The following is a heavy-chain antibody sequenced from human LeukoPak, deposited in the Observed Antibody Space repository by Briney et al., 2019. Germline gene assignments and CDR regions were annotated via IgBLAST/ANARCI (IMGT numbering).Heavy chain of an antibody. CDR1: GFTFRNFA. V-gene: IGHV3-23*01. D-gene: IGHD1-26*01. J-gene: IGHJ6*03. CDR2: ISASGTIT. CDR3: AKLGGNYSPYYSYMDV. Sequence: GGSLRLSCATSGFTFRNFAMNWVRQAPGKGLEWVSVISASGTITYYSDSVKGRFTFSRDNSNNTVFLQMNSLRAEDTAVYYCAKLGGNYSPYYSYMDVWGKGTTVTVSS.